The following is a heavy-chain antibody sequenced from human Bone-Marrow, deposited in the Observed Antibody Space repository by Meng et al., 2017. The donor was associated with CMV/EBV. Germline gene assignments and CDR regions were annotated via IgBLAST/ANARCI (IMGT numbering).Heavy chain of an antibody. CDR2: ISYDGSNK. V-gene: IGHV3-30*04. D-gene: IGHD2-2*01. CDR3: ARDGRVVVPAAIEWCFDY. Sequence: GESLKISCAASGFTFSSYAMHWVRQAPGKGLEWVAVISYDGSNKYYADSVKGRFTISRDNSKNTLYLQMNSLRAEDTAVYYCARDGRVVVPAAIEWCFDYWGEGTLVTVSS. J-gene: IGHJ4*02. CDR1: GFTFSSYA.